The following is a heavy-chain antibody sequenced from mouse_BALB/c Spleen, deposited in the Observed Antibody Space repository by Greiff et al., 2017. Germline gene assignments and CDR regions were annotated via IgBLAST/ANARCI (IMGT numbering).Heavy chain of an antibody. CDR1: GYAFTNYL. CDR3: ARRFAY. CDR2: INPGSGNT. J-gene: IGHJ3*01. Sequence: VQLQQSGAELVRPGTSVKVSCKASGYAFTNYLIEWVKQRPGQGLEWIGVINPGSGNTYYNEKFKGKATLTADKSSSTAYMQLSSLTSEDSAVYFCARRFAYWGQGTLVTVSA. V-gene: IGHV1-54*01.